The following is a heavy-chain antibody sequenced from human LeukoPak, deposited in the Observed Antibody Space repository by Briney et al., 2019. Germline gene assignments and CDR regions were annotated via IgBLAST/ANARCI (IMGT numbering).Heavy chain of an antibody. D-gene: IGHD6-19*01. Sequence: SETLSLTCTVSGGSISTFSWSWIRQFPGKGLEWIGSIYIKSTNYNPSLKSRVAISVDTSKNQFSLRLDSVTTADTAVYYCARDTTVASGMQYWGQGTLVTVSS. CDR1: GGSISTFS. CDR2: IYIKST. V-gene: IGHV4-59*01. J-gene: IGHJ4*02. CDR3: ARDTTVASGMQY.